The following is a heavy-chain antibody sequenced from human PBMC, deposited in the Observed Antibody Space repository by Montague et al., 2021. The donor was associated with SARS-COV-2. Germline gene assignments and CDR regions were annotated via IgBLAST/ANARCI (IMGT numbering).Heavy chain of an antibody. D-gene: IGHD7-27*01. CDR2: ISQNGDT. V-gene: IGHV4-34*01. J-gene: IGHJ6*03. CDR1: GGSFSRYY. Sequence: SETLSLTCAVSGGSFSRYYWSWIRQPPGKGLEWIGEISQNGDTKYNPSLQSRVSISLDTSRNQFSLKVNSVTAADTAIYYCARLGDGIVPSPILGLGPYYSFYYRDVWGKGTTVTVSS. CDR3: ARLGDGIVPSPILGLGPYYSFYYRDV.